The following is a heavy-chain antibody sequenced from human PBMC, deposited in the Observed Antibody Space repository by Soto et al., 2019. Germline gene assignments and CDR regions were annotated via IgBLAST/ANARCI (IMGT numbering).Heavy chain of an antibody. V-gene: IGHV3-30*18. J-gene: IGHJ4*02. CDR2: ISYDGSNK. Sequence: GGSLRLSCAASGFTFSSYGMHWVRQAPGKGLEWVAVISYDGSNKYYADSVKGRLTISRDNSKNTLYLQMNSLRAEDTAAYYCAKGGGEYSYGTGFDYCGQGTLVTVSS. D-gene: IGHD5-18*01. CDR3: AKGGGEYSYGTGFDY. CDR1: GFTFSSYG.